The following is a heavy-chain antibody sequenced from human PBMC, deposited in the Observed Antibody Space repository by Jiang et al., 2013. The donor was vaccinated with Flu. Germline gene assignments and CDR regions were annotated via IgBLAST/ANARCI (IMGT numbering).Heavy chain of an antibody. D-gene: IGHD5-12*01. V-gene: IGHV5-51*01. Sequence: GAEVKKPGESLKISCKVSGYTFSTYWIGWVRQMPGQGLEWMGLIYPNDSDTTYSPSFEGQVAISADTSINTAYLQWSSLRTSDTGIYYCVKHYGGYDWYFDYWGQGTLVTVSS. CDR3: VKHYGGYDWYFDY. CDR1: GYTFSTYW. J-gene: IGHJ4*02. CDR2: IYPNDSDT.